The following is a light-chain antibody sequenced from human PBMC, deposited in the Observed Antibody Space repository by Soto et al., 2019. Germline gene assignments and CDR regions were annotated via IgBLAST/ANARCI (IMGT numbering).Light chain of an antibody. V-gene: IGKV1-5*03. CDR1: QTISSW. CDR2: KAS. Sequence: DIQMTQSPSTLSVSLGDRVTITSLASQTISSWLAWYQQKPGKAPKLLIYKASTLKSGVPSRFSGSGSGTEFTLTISSLQPDDFATYYCQHYNSYSEAFGQGTKVDI. J-gene: IGKJ1*01. CDR3: QHYNSYSEA.